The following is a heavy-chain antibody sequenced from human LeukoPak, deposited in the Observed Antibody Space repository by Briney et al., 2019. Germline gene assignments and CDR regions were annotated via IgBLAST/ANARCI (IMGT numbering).Heavy chain of an antibody. V-gene: IGHV4-34*01. Sequence: SETLSLTCTVYGASFTSYHWDWIRQPPGKGLEWIGEINHSGSTNYNPSLKSRVTISVDTSKNQFSLKLSSVTAADTAVYYCARSKRPRFWSGYSGPFDYWGQGTLVTVSS. J-gene: IGHJ4*02. CDR2: INHSGST. CDR3: ARSKRPRFWSGYSGPFDY. D-gene: IGHD3-3*01. CDR1: GASFTSYH.